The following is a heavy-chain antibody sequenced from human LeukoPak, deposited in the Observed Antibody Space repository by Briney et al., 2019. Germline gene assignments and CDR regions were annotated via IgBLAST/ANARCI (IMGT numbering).Heavy chain of an antibody. CDR2: IKQDGSET. CDR1: GFTFSSYW. D-gene: IGHD3-3*01. Sequence: HPGGSLRLSCEVSGFTFSSYWMTWVRQAPGKGLEWVANIKQDGSETYYLDSVEGRFTISRDNAKNSLFLQMNSLRAEDTAVYYCARDWSAYYYLDVWGKGTTVTVSS. V-gene: IGHV3-7*01. J-gene: IGHJ6*03. CDR3: ARDWSAYYYLDV.